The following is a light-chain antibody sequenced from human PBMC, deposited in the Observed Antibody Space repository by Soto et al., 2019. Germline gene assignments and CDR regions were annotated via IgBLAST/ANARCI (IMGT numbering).Light chain of an antibody. CDR2: SES. CDR3: QHYGTSPST. CDR1: QSISGTD. V-gene: IGKV3-20*01. Sequence: DIVLTQSPGTLSLASGERATLSCRTSQSISGTDLAWYQQKPGQAPRLLIYSESTRATGIPDRFSGSGSGTDFTLTISRLEPEDFAVYYCQHYGTSPSTFGRGTKVDI. J-gene: IGKJ1*01.